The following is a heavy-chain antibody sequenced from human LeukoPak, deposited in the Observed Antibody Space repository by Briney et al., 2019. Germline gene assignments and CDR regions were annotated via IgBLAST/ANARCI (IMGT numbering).Heavy chain of an antibody. CDR1: GGSISGYY. CDR3: ARDFTRNSYAVAEFFHP. J-gene: IGHJ1*01. D-gene: IGHD5-18*01. Sequence: PSETLSLTCTVSGGSISGYYWNWIRQSAGKGLEWIGRIYANGGTNYNPSLRSRVSMSVDTSKKQFSLTLTSVTAAHTAIYYCARDFTRNSYAVAEFFHPWGQGTLVSVSS. V-gene: IGHV4-4*07. CDR2: IYANGGT.